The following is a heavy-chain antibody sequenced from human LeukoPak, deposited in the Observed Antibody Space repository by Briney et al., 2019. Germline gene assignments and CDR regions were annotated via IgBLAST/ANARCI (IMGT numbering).Heavy chain of an antibody. J-gene: IGHJ3*02. V-gene: IGHV4-61*01. CDR3: ARDRMRFYYYDSSGYYPDAFDI. Sequence: PSETLSLTCTVSGGSVSSGSYYWSWIRQPPGKGLEWIGYIYYSGSTNYNPSLKSRVTISVDTSKNQFSLKLSSVTAADTAVYYCARDRMRFYYYDSSGYYPDAFDIWGQGTMVTVSS. D-gene: IGHD3-22*01. CDR1: GGSVSSGSYY. CDR2: IYYSGST.